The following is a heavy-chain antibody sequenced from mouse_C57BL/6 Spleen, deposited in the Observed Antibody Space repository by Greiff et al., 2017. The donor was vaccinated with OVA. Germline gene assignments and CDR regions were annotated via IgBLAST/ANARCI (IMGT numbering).Heavy chain of an antibody. Sequence: EVQRVESGGGLVKPGGSLKLSCAASGFTFSSYAMSWVRQTPEKRLEWVATISDGGSYTYYPDNVKGRFTISRDNAKNNLYLQMRHLKSEDTAMYYCARGLTGSGFAYWGQGTLVTVSA. J-gene: IGHJ3*01. CDR3: ARGLTGSGFAY. V-gene: IGHV5-4*01. D-gene: IGHD4-1*01. CDR2: ISDGGSYT. CDR1: GFTFSSYA.